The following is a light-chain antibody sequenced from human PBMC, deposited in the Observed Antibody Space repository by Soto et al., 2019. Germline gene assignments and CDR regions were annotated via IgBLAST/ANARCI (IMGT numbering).Light chain of an antibody. V-gene: IGLV1-40*01. CDR1: SSNIGAGYD. CDR2: GNS. Sequence: QSVLTQPPSVSWAPGQRATISSTGSSSNIGAGYDVHWYQQLPGTAPKLLIYGNSNRPSGVPDRFSGSKSGTSASLAITGLQAEDEADYYCQSYDSSLSGSNVFGTGTKVTVL. CDR3: QSYDSSLSGSNV. J-gene: IGLJ1*01.